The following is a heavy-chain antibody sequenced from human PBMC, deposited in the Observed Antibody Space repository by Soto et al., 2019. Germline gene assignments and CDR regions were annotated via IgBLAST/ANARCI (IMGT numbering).Heavy chain of an antibody. CDR1: GFTVSSNY. D-gene: IGHD3-3*01. CDR3: ARAPYYDFWSGYLLDRIYYYYMDV. CDR2: IYSGGST. Sequence: GGSLRLSCAASGFTVSSNYMSWVRQAPGKGLEWVSVIYSGGSTYYADSVKGRFTISRDNSKNTLYLQMNSLRAEDTAVYYCARAPYYDFWSGYLLDRIYYYYMDVWGKGTTVTVSS. V-gene: IGHV3-66*01. J-gene: IGHJ6*03.